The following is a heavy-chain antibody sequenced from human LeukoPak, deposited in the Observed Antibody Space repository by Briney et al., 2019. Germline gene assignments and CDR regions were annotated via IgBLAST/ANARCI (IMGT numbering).Heavy chain of an antibody. CDR3: ARLAPTYYYYYMDV. J-gene: IGHJ6*03. CDR1: GGSISSHY. V-gene: IGHV4-59*11. D-gene: IGHD3-3*02. Sequence: SETLSLTCTVSGGSISSHYWRWIRQPPGKGLEWIGYIYYSGSTNYNPSLKNRVTISVDTSKNQFSLKLSSVTAADTAVYYCARLAPTYYYYYMDVWGKGTTVTVSS. CDR2: IYYSGST.